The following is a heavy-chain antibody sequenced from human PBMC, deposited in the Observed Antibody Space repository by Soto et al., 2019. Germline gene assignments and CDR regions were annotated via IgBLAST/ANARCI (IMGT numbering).Heavy chain of an antibody. CDR3: VKDRFVNY. CDR1: GLSFNDYA. Sequence: VGSLRLSCSASGLSFNDYAMHWVRQAAGKGLEYVSSISSDGGTTYYADSVKGRFTISRDNSKNTLYLQMSSLRVEDTAVYYCVKDRFVNYWGQGALVTVSS. CDR2: ISSDGGTT. D-gene: IGHD3-3*01. J-gene: IGHJ4*02. V-gene: IGHV3-64D*06.